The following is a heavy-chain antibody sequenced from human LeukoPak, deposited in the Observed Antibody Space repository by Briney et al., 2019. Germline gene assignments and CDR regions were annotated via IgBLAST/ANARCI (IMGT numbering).Heavy chain of an antibody. CDR2: ISGSGGST. CDR1: GLTFSSYA. Sequence: GGSLRPSCAASGLTFSSYAMSWVRQAPGKGLEWVSAISGSGGSTYYADSVKGRFTISRDNSKNTLYLQMNSLRAEDTAVYYCAKTSYYDFWSGRPHYYYYGMDVWGQGTTVTVSS. D-gene: IGHD3-3*01. CDR3: AKTSYYDFWSGRPHYYYYGMDV. J-gene: IGHJ6*02. V-gene: IGHV3-23*01.